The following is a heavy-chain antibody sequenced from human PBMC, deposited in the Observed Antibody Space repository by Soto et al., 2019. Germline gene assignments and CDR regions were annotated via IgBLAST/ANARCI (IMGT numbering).Heavy chain of an antibody. J-gene: IGHJ4*02. D-gene: IGHD4-17*01. V-gene: IGHV3-23*01. Sequence: EVQLLESGGGLVQPGGSLSLSCAASGFTFSSYAMTWVRQAPGKGPEWVSVISDSGTITYYADSVKGRFTSSRDNSKNTLYLQMNSLRVEDTAVYYCAKDLKTTVVRAYDYWGQGTLVTVSS. CDR2: ISDSGTIT. CDR1: GFTFSSYA. CDR3: AKDLKTTVVRAYDY.